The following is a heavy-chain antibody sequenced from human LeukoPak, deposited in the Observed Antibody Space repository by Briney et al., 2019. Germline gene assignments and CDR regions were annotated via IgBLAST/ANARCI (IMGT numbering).Heavy chain of an antibody. D-gene: IGHD3-16*02. CDR3: AREGGLRRGYDYVWGSYRYPYYFDY. J-gene: IGHJ4*02. Sequence: PSETLSLTCTVSGGSISSYYWSWIRQPPGKGLEWIGYIYYSGSTNYNPSLKSRVTISVDTSKNQFSLKLSSVTAADTAVYYCAREGGLRRGYDYVWGSYRYPYYFDYWGRGTLVTVSS. V-gene: IGHV4-59*01. CDR1: GGSISSYY. CDR2: IYYSGST.